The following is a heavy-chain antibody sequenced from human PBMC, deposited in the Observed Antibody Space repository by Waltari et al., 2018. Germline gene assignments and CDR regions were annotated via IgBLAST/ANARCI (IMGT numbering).Heavy chain of an antibody. Sequence: GWVRQMPGKGLEWMGIIYPGDSDTRYSPSFQGQVTISADKSISTAYLQWSSLKASDTAMYYCARIGVVKDFDYWGQGTLVTVSS. CDR2: IYPGDSDT. D-gene: IGHD2-21*01. CDR3: ARIGVVKDFDY. J-gene: IGHJ4*02. V-gene: IGHV5-51*01.